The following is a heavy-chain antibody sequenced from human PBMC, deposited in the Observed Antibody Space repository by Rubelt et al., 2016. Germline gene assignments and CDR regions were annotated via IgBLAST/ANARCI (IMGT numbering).Heavy chain of an antibody. Sequence: EVQLVESGGGSIQPGGSLRLSCAASGFTFSRYWMSWVRQAQGTGLERVANIKQDGSEEYYVDSVKGRFTMSRDNAKNALYLQMNSLRAEDTAVYYCARDLGSDSSSFGAFDIWGQGTIVTVSS. V-gene: IGHV3-7*03. J-gene: IGHJ3*02. D-gene: IGHD6-13*01. CDR3: ARDLGSDSSSFGAFDI. CDR2: IKQDGSEE. CDR1: GFTFSRYW.